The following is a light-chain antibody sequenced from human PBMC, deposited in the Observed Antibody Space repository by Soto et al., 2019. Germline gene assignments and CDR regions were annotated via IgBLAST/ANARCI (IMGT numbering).Light chain of an antibody. J-gene: IGLJ1*01. V-gene: IGLV2-23*02. CDR1: SGDIGSYNR. CDR3: CSYAGSGTDNYV. CDR2: EVT. Sequence: QSVLTQPASVSGSPGQSITISCTGTSGDIGSYNRVSWYQQHPGKAPKLIIYEVTDRPSGVSNRFSGSKSGNTASLTISGLQAEDEADYYCCSYAGSGTDNYVFGSWTKGTVL.